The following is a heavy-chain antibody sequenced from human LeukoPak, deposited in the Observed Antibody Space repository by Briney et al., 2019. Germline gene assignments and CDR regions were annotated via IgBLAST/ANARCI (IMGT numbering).Heavy chain of an antibody. CDR2: INHSGST. D-gene: IGHD2-2*01. Sequence: PSETLSLTCAVYGGSFSGYYWSWIRQPPGKGLEWIGEINHSGSTNYNPSLKSRVAISVDTSKNQFSLKLSSVTAADTAVYYCATGIPGSVVVPAALYYFDYWGQGTLVTVSS. CDR1: GGSFSGYY. J-gene: IGHJ4*02. CDR3: ATGIPGSVVVPAALYYFDY. V-gene: IGHV4-34*01.